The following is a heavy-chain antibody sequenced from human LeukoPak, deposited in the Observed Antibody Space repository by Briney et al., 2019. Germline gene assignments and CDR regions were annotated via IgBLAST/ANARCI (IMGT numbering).Heavy chain of an antibody. D-gene: IGHD3-16*01. CDR3: ARDWAWGTPVPYY. V-gene: IGHV3-20*04. Sequence: GGSLRLSCAASGFSFGDYDMSWVRQAPGKGLEWVSGINWNGAGTGYAGSVKGRFTISGDNAKNSLYLQMNSLRAEDAAFYYCARDWAWGTPVPYYWGQGTLVTVSS. CDR1: GFSFGDYD. CDR2: INWNGAGT. J-gene: IGHJ4*02.